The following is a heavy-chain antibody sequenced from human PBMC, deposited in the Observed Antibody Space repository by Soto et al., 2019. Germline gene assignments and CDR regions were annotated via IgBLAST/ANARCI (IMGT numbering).Heavy chain of an antibody. CDR3: ARRAPSYDTSSYGDGMDV. CDR1: GASINNNY. J-gene: IGHJ6*02. CDR2: IYYSGSP. Sequence: LSLTCTVSGASINNNYWNWIRQPPGKGLEWIGYIYYSGSPNYNPSLKSRVTISVDTSKNQFSLNLRSVTAADTAVYYCARRAPSYDTSSYGDGMDVWGQGTTVTVSS. D-gene: IGHD3-22*01. V-gene: IGHV4-59*01.